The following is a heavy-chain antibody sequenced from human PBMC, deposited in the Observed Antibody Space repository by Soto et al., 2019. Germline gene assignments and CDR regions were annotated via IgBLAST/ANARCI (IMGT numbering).Heavy chain of an antibody. CDR1: GGSISSGGYY. CDR3: ARGENNYDSSGYSYDAFDI. D-gene: IGHD3-22*01. V-gene: IGHV4-31*03. J-gene: IGHJ3*02. CDR2: IYYSGST. Sequence: QVQLQESGPGLVKPSQTLSLTCTVSGGSISSGGYYWSWIRQHPGKGLEWIGYIYYSGSTYYNPSHKSRVTISVDTSKNQFSLKLSSVTAADTAVYYCARGENNYDSSGYSYDAFDIWGQGTMVTVSS.